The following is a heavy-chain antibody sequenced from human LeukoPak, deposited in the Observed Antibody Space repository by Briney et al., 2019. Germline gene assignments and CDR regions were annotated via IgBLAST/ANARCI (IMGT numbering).Heavy chain of an antibody. Sequence: GGSLRLSCAASGFTFSNYWMSWVRQAPGKGLEWVANIKQDGNEKYYVDSVKGRFTISRDNAKNSLYLQMNSLRAEDTAVYYCARMRYSSGWRDFDYWGQGTLVTVSS. CDR3: ARMRYSSGWRDFDY. V-gene: IGHV3-7*01. J-gene: IGHJ4*02. D-gene: IGHD6-19*01. CDR2: IKQDGNEK. CDR1: GFTFSNYW.